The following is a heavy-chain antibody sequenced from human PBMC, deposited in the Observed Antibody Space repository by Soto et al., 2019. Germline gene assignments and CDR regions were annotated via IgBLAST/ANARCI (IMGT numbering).Heavy chain of an antibody. Sequence: QVQLQESGPGLVKPWETLSLTCTVSSGSISSYYWSWIRQPPGKGLEWIGYIYYSGSTNYNPSLKSRVTISVDTSKNQFSLKLSSVTAADTAVYYCARRWGYAFDIWGQGTMVTVSS. J-gene: IGHJ3*02. CDR1: SGSISSYY. CDR2: IYYSGST. CDR3: ARRWGYAFDI. V-gene: IGHV4-59*08. D-gene: IGHD1-26*01.